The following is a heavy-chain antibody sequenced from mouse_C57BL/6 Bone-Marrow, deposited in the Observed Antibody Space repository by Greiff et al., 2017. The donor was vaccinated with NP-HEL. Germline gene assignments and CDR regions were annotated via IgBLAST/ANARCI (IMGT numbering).Heavy chain of an antibody. J-gene: IGHJ2*01. Sequence: QVQLKQSGAELARPGASVKLSCKASGYTFTSYGISWVKQRTGQGLEWIGEIYPRSGNTYYNEKFKGKATLTADKSSSTAYMELRSLTSEDSAVYFCARKAGQLRLRGFDYWGQGTTLTVSS. CDR2: IYPRSGNT. CDR3: ARKAGQLRLRGFDY. V-gene: IGHV1-81*01. D-gene: IGHD3-2*02. CDR1: GYTFTSYG.